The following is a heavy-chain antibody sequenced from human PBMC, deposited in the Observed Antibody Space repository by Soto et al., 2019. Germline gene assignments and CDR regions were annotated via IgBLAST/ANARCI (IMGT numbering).Heavy chain of an antibody. CDR3: ARRLYGDSAY. V-gene: IGHV1-18*01. CDR1: GYYFTTSG. CDR2: ISTYNGNT. D-gene: IGHD4-17*01. J-gene: IGHJ4*02. Sequence: QAQLVQSGAEVKEPGASVKVSCKASGYYFTTSGITWVRQAPGQGLEWMGWISTYNGNTHYAQKLQDRVTLTTDTSTGTAYMELRSLRSYDPAVSYCARRLYGDSAYWGQGTLFTVSS.